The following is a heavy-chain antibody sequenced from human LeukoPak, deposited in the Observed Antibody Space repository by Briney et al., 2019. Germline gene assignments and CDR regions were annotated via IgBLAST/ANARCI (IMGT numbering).Heavy chain of an antibody. Sequence: SETLSLTCAVSGYSISSGYYWGWIRQPPGKGLEWIGSIYHSGSIYYNPSLKSRVTIAVDTPKNQFSLKLNSVTAADTAVYYCVIGATIVRGPIDYGGQGTLVTVSS. V-gene: IGHV4-38-2*01. J-gene: IGHJ4*02. CDR2: IYHSGSI. CDR3: VIGATIVRGPIDY. CDR1: GYSISSGYY. D-gene: IGHD3-10*01.